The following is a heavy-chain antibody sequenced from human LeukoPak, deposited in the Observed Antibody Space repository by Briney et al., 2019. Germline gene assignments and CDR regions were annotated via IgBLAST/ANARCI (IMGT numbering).Heavy chain of an antibody. CDR3: ARLGGYSGYPTTRWFDP. Sequence: GESLQISCKGSGYIFTSYWIGWVRQLPGKGLEWMGIIYPGDSDTRYSPSFQGQVTISADKSISTAYLQWSSLKASDTAMYYCARLGGYSGYPTTRWFDPWGQGTLVTVSS. CDR1: GYIFTSYW. V-gene: IGHV5-51*01. D-gene: IGHD5-12*01. J-gene: IGHJ5*02. CDR2: IYPGDSDT.